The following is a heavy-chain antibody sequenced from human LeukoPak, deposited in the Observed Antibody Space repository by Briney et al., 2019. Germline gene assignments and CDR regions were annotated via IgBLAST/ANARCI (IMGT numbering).Heavy chain of an antibody. V-gene: IGHV1-8*01. Sequence: EASVKVSCKASGYTFTSYDINWVREATGQGLEWMGWMNPNSGNTGYAQKFQGRVTMTRNTSISTAYMQLSSLRSEDTAVYYCASVQSERYDIDYYYGMDVWGQGTTVTVSS. CDR1: GYTFTSYD. CDR2: MNPNSGNT. D-gene: IGHD3-9*01. CDR3: ASVQSERYDIDYYYGMDV. J-gene: IGHJ6*02.